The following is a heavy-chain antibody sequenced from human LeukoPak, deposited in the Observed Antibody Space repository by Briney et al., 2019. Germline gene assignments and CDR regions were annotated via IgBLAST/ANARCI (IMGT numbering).Heavy chain of an antibody. CDR1: GFTFTTYA. CDR3: AKTIAAPAGDVFDI. CDR2: ITGSGDST. J-gene: IGHJ3*02. V-gene: IGHV3-23*01. Sequence: GGSLRLSCAASGFTFTTYAMSWVRQAPGKGLEWVSSITGSGDSTYYADSVKGRFTISRDNSKNTLYLQMNSLGAEDTALCYCAKTIAAPAGDVFDIWGQGTMVTVSS. D-gene: IGHD6-13*01.